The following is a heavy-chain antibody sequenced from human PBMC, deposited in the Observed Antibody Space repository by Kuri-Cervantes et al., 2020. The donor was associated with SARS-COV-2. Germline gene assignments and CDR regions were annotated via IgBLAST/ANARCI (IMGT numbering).Heavy chain of an antibody. CDR1: GFTFSSYA. D-gene: IGHD3-3*01. CDR3: ARDGSITIFGVVRWYAFDI. Sequence: GGSLRLSCAASGFTFSSYAMSWVRQAPGKGLEWVANIKQDGSEKYYVDSVKGRFTISRDNAKNSLYLQMNSLRAEDTAVYYCARDGSITIFGVVRWYAFDIWGQGTMVTVSS. V-gene: IGHV3-7*01. J-gene: IGHJ3*02. CDR2: IKQDGSEK.